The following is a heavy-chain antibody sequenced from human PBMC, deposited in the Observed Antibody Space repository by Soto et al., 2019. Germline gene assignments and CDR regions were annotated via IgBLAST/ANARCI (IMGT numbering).Heavy chain of an antibody. CDR1: GGSLSDSY. J-gene: IGHJ5*02. V-gene: IGHV4-34*02. D-gene: IGHD2-8*01. CDR2: VNHRGSI. CDR3: ATGGGFLKSRMVWFDP. Sequence: QVQLQQWGAGLLKPSETLSLTCGVYGGSLSDSYWSWIRQTPGKGLEWIGSVNHRGSINYNPSLRSRVTISIDTSKNEFSLRLTSVTAPDTAVYYCATGGGFLKSRMVWFDPWGQGTLVTVSS.